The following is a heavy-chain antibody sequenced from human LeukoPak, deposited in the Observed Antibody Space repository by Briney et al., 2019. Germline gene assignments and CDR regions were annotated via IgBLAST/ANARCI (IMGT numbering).Heavy chain of an antibody. J-gene: IGHJ4*02. Sequence: ASVKVSCKTSGYTFTDYYIHWVRQAPGQGLEWMGIINPNDGSTNLAQNFQGRVTMTGNTSTTTVYMELSSLTSDDTAVYYCAREKETDYDYWGQGTLVTVSS. V-gene: IGHV1-46*01. D-gene: IGHD5-24*01. CDR2: INPNDGST. CDR3: AREKETDYDY. CDR1: GYTFTDYY.